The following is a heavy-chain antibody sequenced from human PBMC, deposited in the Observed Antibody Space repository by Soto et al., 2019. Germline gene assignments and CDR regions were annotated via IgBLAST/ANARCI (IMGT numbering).Heavy chain of an antibody. CDR1: GGTFSSYA. CDR2: IIPIFGTA. Sequence: QVPLVQSGAEVKKPGSSVKVSCKASGGTFSSYAISWVRQAPGQGLEWMGGIIPIFGTANDAQKFQGRVTITADESTRTAYMELSSLRSEDTAVYYCASGIFSDYYDSSGYDYWGQGTLVTVSS. V-gene: IGHV1-69*01. CDR3: ASGIFSDYYDSSGYDY. D-gene: IGHD3-22*01. J-gene: IGHJ4*02.